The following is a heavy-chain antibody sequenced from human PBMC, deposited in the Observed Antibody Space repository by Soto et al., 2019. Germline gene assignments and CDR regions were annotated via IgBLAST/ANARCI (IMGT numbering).Heavy chain of an antibody. CDR3: ARGELNYDSSGSGWFDP. Sequence: PSETLSLTCAVYGGSFSGYYWSWIRQPPGKGLEWIGEINHSGSTNYNPSLKSRVTISVDTSKNQFSLKLSSVTAADTAVYYCARGELNYDSSGSGWFDPWGQGTLVTVS. D-gene: IGHD3-22*01. V-gene: IGHV4-34*01. CDR1: GGSFSGYY. J-gene: IGHJ5*02. CDR2: INHSGST.